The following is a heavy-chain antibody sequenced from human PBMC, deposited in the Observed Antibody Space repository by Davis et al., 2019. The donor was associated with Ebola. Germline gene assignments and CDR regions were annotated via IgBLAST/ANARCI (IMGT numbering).Heavy chain of an antibody. J-gene: IGHJ4*02. CDR2: IYYSGST. D-gene: IGHD3-9*01. CDR1: GGSISSYY. V-gene: IGHV4-59*12. CDR3: ASGVLRYFDWLIDY. Sequence: MPSETLSLTCTVSGGSISSYYWSWIRQPPGKGLEWIGYIYYSGSTNYNPSLKSRVTISVDTSKNQFSLKLSSVTAADTAVYYCASGVLRYFDWLIDYWGQGTLVTVSS.